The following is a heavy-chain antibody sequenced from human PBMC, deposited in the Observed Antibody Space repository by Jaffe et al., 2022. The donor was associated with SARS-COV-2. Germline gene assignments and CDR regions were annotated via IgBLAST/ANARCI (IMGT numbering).Heavy chain of an antibody. CDR3: ARMYSSGRCFDY. J-gene: IGHJ4*02. Sequence: QVQLVESGGGVVQPGRSLRLSCAASGFTFSSYAMHWVRQAPGKGLEWVAVISYDGSNKYYADSVKGRFTISRDNSKNTLYLQMNSLRAEDTAVYYCARMYSSGRCFDYWGQGTLVTVSS. D-gene: IGHD6-19*01. V-gene: IGHV3-30-3*01. CDR1: GFTFSSYA. CDR2: ISYDGSNK.